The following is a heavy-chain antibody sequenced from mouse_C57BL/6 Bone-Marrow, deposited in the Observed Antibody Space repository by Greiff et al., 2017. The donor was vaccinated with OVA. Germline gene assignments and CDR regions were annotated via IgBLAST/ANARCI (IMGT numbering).Heavy chain of an antibody. Sequence: QVQLQQSGAELVKPGASVKISCKASGYAFSSYWMNWVKQRPGKGLEWIGQIYPGDGDTNYNGKFKGKATLTADKSSSTAYMQLSSLTSEDSAVYFCARRRGAAQASYAMDYWGQGTSVTVSS. V-gene: IGHV1-80*01. CDR3: ARRRGAAQASYAMDY. D-gene: IGHD3-2*02. CDR1: GYAFSSYW. CDR2: IYPGDGDT. J-gene: IGHJ4*01.